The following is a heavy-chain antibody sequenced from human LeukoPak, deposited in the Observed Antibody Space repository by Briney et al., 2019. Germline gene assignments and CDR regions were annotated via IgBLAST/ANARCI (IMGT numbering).Heavy chain of an antibody. CDR1: GYTFTGYY. V-gene: IGHV1-18*04. J-gene: IGHJ4*02. D-gene: IGHD3-10*01. CDR3: ARDLRGSFDY. Sequence: EASVKVSCKASGYTFTGYYIHWVRQAPGQGLEWMGWISAYNGNTNYAQKLQGRVTMTTDTSTSTAYMELRSLRSDDTAVYYCARDLRGSFDYWGQGTLVTVSS. CDR2: ISAYNGNT.